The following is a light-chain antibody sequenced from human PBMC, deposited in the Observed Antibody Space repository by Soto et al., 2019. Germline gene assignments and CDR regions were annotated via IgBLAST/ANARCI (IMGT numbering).Light chain of an antibody. Sequence: QSALTQPASVSGSHGQSITISCTGTSTDIGAYNYVSWYQQHPGKAPKLLIYEVTNRPSGVSNRFSGSKSGNTASLTISGLQAEDEANYYCSSYTTLSNRVFGTGTKVTVL. V-gene: IGLV2-14*01. CDR3: SSYTTLSNRV. J-gene: IGLJ1*01. CDR2: EVT. CDR1: STDIGAYNY.